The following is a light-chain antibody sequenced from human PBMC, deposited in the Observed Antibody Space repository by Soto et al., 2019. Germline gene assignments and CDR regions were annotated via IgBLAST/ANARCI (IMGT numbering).Light chain of an antibody. J-gene: IGLJ2*01. V-gene: IGLV4-69*02. CDR1: SGHSSYA. Sequence: QTVVTQSPSASASLGASVNLTCTLSSGHSSYAIAWHQQQPEKGPRYLMNLNSDGSHTKGDGIPDRFSGSSSGAERYLTISSLQFEDEADYYCQTWGTAVVFGGGTKLTVL. CDR2: LNSDGSH. CDR3: QTWGTAVV.